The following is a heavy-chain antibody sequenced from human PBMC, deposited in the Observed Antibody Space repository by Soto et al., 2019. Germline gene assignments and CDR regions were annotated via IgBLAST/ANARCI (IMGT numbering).Heavy chain of an antibody. D-gene: IGHD2-2*01. J-gene: IGHJ4*02. V-gene: IGHV4-31*03. Sequence: PSETLSLTCTVSGGSTSSGGYYWSWIRQRPGKGLEWIGDIHYSGSTFYNPSLKSRVTISVDTSENQFSLKLSSMTAADTAVYYCARGEVLPAASLDYWGQGTLVTVSS. CDR2: IHYSGST. CDR3: ARGEVLPAASLDY. CDR1: GGSTSSGGYY.